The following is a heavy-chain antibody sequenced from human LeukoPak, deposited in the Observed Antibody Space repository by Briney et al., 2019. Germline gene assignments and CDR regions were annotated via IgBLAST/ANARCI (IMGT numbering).Heavy chain of an antibody. J-gene: IGHJ4*02. Sequence: PSETLSLTCTVSGGSISSYYWSWIRQPPGKGLEWIGEINHSGSTNYNPSLKSRVTISVDTSKNQFSLKLSSVTAADTAVYYCARRSRITMLVVVIQDHFDYWAQGPLVTVSS. D-gene: IGHD3-22*01. CDR1: GGSISSYY. CDR2: INHSGST. CDR3: ARRSRITMLVVVIQDHFDY. V-gene: IGHV4-34*01.